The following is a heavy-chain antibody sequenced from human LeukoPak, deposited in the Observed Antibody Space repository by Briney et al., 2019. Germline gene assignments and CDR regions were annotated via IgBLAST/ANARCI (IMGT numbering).Heavy chain of an antibody. CDR2: VHHSGNT. V-gene: IGHV4-4*02. J-gene: IGHJ5*02. Sequence: PSETLSLTCAVSGGSISSSYWWSWVRQPPGKGLEWIGEVHHSGNTKYSPSFGSRVTMSVDNSKNQFSLELSSVTAADTAVYYCASSNNYVWFDPWGQGALVTVSS. CDR1: GGSISSSYW. D-gene: IGHD4-11*01. CDR3: ASSNNYVWFDP.